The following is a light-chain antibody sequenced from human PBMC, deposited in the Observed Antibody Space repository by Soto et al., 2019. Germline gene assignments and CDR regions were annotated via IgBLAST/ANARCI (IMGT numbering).Light chain of an antibody. CDR2: LGS. V-gene: IGKV2-28*01. J-gene: IGKJ2*01. CDR3: MQALQTSYT. Sequence: DIVMTQSPLSLPVTPGEPASISCRSSQSLLHSNGYNYLDWYLQKPGQSPQLLIYLGSNRASGVPDRFSGSGSGTDFTLKISRVEDEDVGVYYCMQALQTSYTFGQGTKLEIK. CDR1: QSLLHSNGYNY.